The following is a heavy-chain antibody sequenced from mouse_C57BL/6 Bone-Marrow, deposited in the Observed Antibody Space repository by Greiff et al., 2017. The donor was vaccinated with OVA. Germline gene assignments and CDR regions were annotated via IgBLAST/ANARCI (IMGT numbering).Heavy chain of an antibody. D-gene: IGHD1-2*01. V-gene: IGHV1-64*01. Sequence: QVQLQQSGAELVKPGASVKLSCKASGYTFTSYWMHWVKQRPGQGLEWIGMIHPNSGSTNYNEKFKSKATLTVDKSSSTAYMQLSSLTSEDSAVYYCARFPHYDGRDVWGQGTLVTVSA. CDR2: IHPNSGST. CDR3: ARFPHYDGRDV. CDR1: GYTFTSYW. J-gene: IGHJ3*01.